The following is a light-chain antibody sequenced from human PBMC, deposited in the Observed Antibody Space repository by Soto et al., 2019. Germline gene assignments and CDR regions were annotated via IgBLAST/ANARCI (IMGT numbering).Light chain of an antibody. J-gene: IGLJ1*01. CDR3: CSYASSSSYV. CDR1: TSDVGGYNL. V-gene: IGLV2-23*01. Sequence: QSALTQPASVSGSPGQSITISCSGTTSDVGGYNLVSWYQQHTAKAPKLLIYEDTQRPSGVSSRFSGSKSGNTASQTISGLQAEDEADYYCCSYASSSSYVFGTGTKLTVL. CDR2: EDT.